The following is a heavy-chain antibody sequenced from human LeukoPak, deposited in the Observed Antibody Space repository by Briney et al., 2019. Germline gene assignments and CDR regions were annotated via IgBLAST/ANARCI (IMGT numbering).Heavy chain of an antibody. CDR1: GYTFTSYG. V-gene: IGHV1-18*01. CDR3: ARCNYYDSSGYLGDYYYYCYMDV. Sequence: ASVRVSCKASGYTFTSYGMSWVRQAPGQGLEWMGCISAYNGNTNYAQTLKGRVTITTDTSTSTAYMELTSRGSDHTAVYYCARCNYYDSSGYLGDYYYYCYMDVWGKGTTVTVSS. CDR2: ISAYNGNT. J-gene: IGHJ6*03. D-gene: IGHD3-22*01.